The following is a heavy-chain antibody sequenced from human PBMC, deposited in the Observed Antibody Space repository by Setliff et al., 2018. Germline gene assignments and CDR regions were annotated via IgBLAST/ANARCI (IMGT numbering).Heavy chain of an antibody. CDR2: VYYTGTT. D-gene: IGHD3-3*01. J-gene: IGHJ1*01. V-gene: IGHV4-39*07. Sequence: SETLSLTCTVSGVSITSYNYFWGWIRQPPGKGLEWIGSVYYTGTTSYDPSLKSRLTMSLDTSKNQLSLRLTSVTAADTAIYYCASGYNFWSGYFVVAESYQYWGQGTLVTVSS. CDR3: ASGYNFWSGYFVVAESYQY. CDR1: GVSITSYNYF.